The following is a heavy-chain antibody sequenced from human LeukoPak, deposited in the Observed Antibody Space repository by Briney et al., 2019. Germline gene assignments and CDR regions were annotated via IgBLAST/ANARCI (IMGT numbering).Heavy chain of an antibody. Sequence: PSETLSLTCTVSGASISSSYWTWIRQPPGKGLEWIGYIYYSGSTNYNPSLKSRVTISVDTSKSQFSLKVSSVTAADTAVYYCARFVTGDGAFDIWGQGTMVTVSS. CDR2: IYYSGST. V-gene: IGHV4-59*01. J-gene: IGHJ3*02. CDR3: ARFVTGDGAFDI. D-gene: IGHD7-27*01. CDR1: GASISSSY.